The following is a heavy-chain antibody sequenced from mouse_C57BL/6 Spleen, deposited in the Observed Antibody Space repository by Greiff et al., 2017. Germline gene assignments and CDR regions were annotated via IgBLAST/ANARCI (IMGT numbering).Heavy chain of an antibody. CDR3: ARRWYDYGEVYFDY. V-gene: IGHV1-26*01. J-gene: IGHJ2*01. CDR2: INPNNGGT. Sequence: EVQLQQSGPELVKPGASVKISCKASGYTFTDYYMNWVKQSHGKSLEWIGDINPNNGGTSYNQKFKGKATLTVDKSSSTAYMELRSLTSEDSAVYYCARRWYDYGEVYFDYWGQGTTLTVSS. D-gene: IGHD2-4*01. CDR1: GYTFTDYY.